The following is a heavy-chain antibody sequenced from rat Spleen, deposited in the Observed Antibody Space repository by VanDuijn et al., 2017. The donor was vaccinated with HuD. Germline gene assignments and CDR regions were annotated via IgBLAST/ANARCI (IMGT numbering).Heavy chain of an antibody. CDR2: ISSGGST. D-gene: IGHD1-11*01. V-gene: IGHV2S12*01. J-gene: IGHJ3*01. Sequence: QVQLKESGPGLVQPSQTLSLTCSVSGFSLTSHHVSWVRQPPGKGLEWIAAISSGGSTYYNSALKSRLSISRDTSKSQVFLKMNSLQTEDTAIYFCTRTYGGYTQHWFAYWGQGTLVTVSS. CDR3: TRTYGGYTQHWFAY. CDR1: GFSLTSHH.